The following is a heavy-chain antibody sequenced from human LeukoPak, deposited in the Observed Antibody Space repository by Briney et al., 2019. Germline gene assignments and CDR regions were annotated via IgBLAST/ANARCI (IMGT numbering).Heavy chain of an antibody. D-gene: IGHD1-26*01. CDR1: GGTFSSYA. CDR2: IIPLFDIA. J-gene: IGHJ3*02. V-gene: IGHV1-69*04. Sequence: SVKVSCKASGGTFSSYAISWVRQAPGQGLEWMGRIIPLFDIAHYAQNFQGRVTITADKSTNTAYMEMSSLRSEDTAVYYCAVDRDGSLTPSAFDIWGHGTMVTVSS. CDR3: AVDRDGSLTPSAFDI.